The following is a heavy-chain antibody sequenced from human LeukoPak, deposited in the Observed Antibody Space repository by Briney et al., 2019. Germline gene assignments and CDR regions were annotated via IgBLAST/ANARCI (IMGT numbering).Heavy chain of an antibody. J-gene: IGHJ3*02. CDR1: GFTFSSYA. CDR2: ILYDVSNK. Sequence: GGSLRLSCAASGFTFSSYAMRWVSQAPGKVLEWVAVILYDVSNKYYADSVKGRLTISRNNSKNTLYLQTNSLRAEDTAVYYCARDIGQQLVQAFDIWGQGTMVTVYS. V-gene: IGHV3-30*01. D-gene: IGHD6-13*01. CDR3: ARDIGQQLVQAFDI.